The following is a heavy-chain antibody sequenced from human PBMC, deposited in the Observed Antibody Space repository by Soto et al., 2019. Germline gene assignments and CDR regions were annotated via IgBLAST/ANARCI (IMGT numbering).Heavy chain of an antibody. J-gene: IGHJ4*02. D-gene: IGHD1-1*01. CDR3: ANPIPKTGTTVGF. V-gene: IGHV3-23*01. CDR2: ISESGDDT. CDR1: GFTFSNFA. Sequence: QLLESGGGFVQPGGSLRLSCVASGFTFSNFAMAWVRQAPGEGLEWVSAISESGDDTFYADSMKGRFTISRDNSKDTLYLQINSLRAEDTAVYYCANPIPKTGTTVGFWGQGTLVTVSS.